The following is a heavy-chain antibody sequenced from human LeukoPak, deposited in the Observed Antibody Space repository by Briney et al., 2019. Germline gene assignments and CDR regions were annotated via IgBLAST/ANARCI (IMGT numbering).Heavy chain of an antibody. CDR3: ARRRGYGMDV. D-gene: IGHD3-10*01. V-gene: IGHV4-39*01. Sequence: PSQTLSLTCTVSGGSISSSSYYWGWIRQPPGKGLEWIGSIYYSGSTYYNPSLKSRVTISVDTSKNQFSLNLSSVTAADTAVYYCARRRGYGMDVWGQGTTVTVSS. CDR2: IYYSGST. CDR1: GGSISSSSYY. J-gene: IGHJ6*02.